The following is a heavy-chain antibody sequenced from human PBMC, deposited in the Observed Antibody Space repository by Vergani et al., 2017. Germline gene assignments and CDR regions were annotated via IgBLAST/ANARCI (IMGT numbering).Heavy chain of an antibody. CDR2: INPSGGST. J-gene: IGHJ6*02. D-gene: IGHD2-15*01. CDR3: ARDPWRISYYYYGMDV. V-gene: IGHV1-46*01. CDR1: GYTFTSYY. Sequence: QVQLVQSGAEVKKPGASVKVSCKASGYTFTSYYMHWVRQAPGQGLEWMGIINPSGGSTSYAQKFQGRVTMTRDTSTSTVYMELSSLRSEDTAVYYCARDPWRISYYYYGMDVWGQGTTVTVSS.